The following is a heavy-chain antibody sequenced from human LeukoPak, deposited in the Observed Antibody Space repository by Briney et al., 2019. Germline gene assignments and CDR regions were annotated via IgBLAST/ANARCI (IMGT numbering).Heavy chain of an antibody. Sequence: PGGSLRLSCAASGLTFSSYSMNWVRRATGRGLEWVSSISWSNSYIYYADSVKGRFTISRDNAKNSLYLQMNSLRAEDTAVYYCARDVSSSWYQMPYYYYYYMDVWGKGTTVTVPS. CDR2: ISWSNSYI. CDR3: ARDVSSSWYQMPYYYYYYMDV. V-gene: IGHV3-21*01. CDR1: GLTFSSYS. J-gene: IGHJ6*03. D-gene: IGHD6-13*01.